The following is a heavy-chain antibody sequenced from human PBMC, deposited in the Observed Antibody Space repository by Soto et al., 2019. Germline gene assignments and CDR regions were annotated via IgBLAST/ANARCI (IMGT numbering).Heavy chain of an antibody. D-gene: IGHD4-17*01. CDR2: ISWDGGST. J-gene: IGHJ6*02. CDR1: GFTFDDYA. CDR3: AKDIKKRYGDYPPPDSYYYGMDV. Sequence: EVQLVESGGVVVQPGGSLRLSCAASGFTFDDYAMHWVRQAPGKGLEWVSLISWDGGSTYYADSVKGRFTISRDNSKNSQYLQMNSLRAEDTALYYCAKDIKKRYGDYPPPDSYYYGMDVWGQGTTVTVSS. V-gene: IGHV3-43D*04.